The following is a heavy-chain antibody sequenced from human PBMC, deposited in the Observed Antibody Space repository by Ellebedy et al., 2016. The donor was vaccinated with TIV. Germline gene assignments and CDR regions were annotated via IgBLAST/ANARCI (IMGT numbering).Heavy chain of an antibody. CDR1: GYAFSSYY. Sequence: AASVKVSCKASGYAFSSYYMHWVRQAPGQGLEWMGISNPSGASTSNAQKFQGRVTMTRDTSTNTVYMELSSLRSEDTAVYYCARGPNYYGSGSYYEYYFDYWGQGTLVTVSS. V-gene: IGHV1-46*01. D-gene: IGHD3-10*01. CDR2: SNPSGAST. CDR3: ARGPNYYGSGSYYEYYFDY. J-gene: IGHJ4*02.